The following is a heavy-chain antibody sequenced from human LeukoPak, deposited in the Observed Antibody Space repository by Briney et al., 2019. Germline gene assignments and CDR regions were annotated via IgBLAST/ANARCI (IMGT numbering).Heavy chain of an antibody. CDR2: IYYSGST. V-gene: IGHV4-39*07. CDR1: GGSVSSSNYY. J-gene: IGHJ4*02. Sequence: SETLSLTCTVSGGSVSSSNYYWGWIRQPPGKGLEWIGSIYYSGSTYFNPSLKSRVIISVDTSKNQFSLRLSSVTAADTAVYYCANGWYLDYWGQGTLVTVSS. CDR3: ANGWYLDY. D-gene: IGHD6-19*01.